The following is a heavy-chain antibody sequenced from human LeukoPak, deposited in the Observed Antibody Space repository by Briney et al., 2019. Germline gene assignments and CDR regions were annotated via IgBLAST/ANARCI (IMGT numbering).Heavy chain of an antibody. CDR3: ARVGGYDFWSGYHDY. CDR1: GYTFTGYY. D-gene: IGHD3-3*01. V-gene: IGHV1-2*02. Sequence: ASVKVSCKASGYTFTGYYMHWVRQAPGQGLEWMGWINPNSGGTNYAQKFQGRVTMTRDTSISTAYMELSRLRSDDTAVYYCARVGGYDFWSGYHDYWGQGTLVTVSS. CDR2: INPNSGGT. J-gene: IGHJ4*02.